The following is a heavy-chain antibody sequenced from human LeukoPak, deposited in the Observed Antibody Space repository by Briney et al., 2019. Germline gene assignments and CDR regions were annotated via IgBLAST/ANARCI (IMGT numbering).Heavy chain of an antibody. V-gene: IGHV3-11*04. J-gene: IGHJ4*02. Sequence: GGSLRLSCAASGFIFSDYYMNWIRQVPGKGLEWVAFISSGGTTIHYADSVKGRFTISRDNAKNSLYLQMNSLRAEDTAVYYCARGQRRGYSGYDWKGDFDYWGQGTLVTVSS. D-gene: IGHD5-12*01. CDR2: ISSGGTTI. CDR3: ARGQRRGYSGYDWKGDFDY. CDR1: GFIFSDYY.